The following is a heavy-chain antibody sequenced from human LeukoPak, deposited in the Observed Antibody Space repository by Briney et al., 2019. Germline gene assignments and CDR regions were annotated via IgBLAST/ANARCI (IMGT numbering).Heavy chain of an antibody. V-gene: IGHV3-64D*09. Sequence: GGSLRFSCSASGFTFSSYAMHWVRQAPGKGLEYVSAISSNGGSTYYADSVKGRFTISRDNSKNTLYLQMSSLRAEDTAVYYCVKGVGYCSGGSCLPIDYWGQGTLVTVSS. J-gene: IGHJ4*02. CDR2: ISSNGGST. CDR3: VKGVGYCSGGSCLPIDY. D-gene: IGHD2-15*01. CDR1: GFTFSSYA.